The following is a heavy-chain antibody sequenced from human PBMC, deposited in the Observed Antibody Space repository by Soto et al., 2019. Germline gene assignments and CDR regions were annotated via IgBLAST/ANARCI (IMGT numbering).Heavy chain of an antibody. J-gene: IGHJ1*01. D-gene: IGHD2-8*02. CDR1: GFTFNAYS. CDR3: ARPDGATYDFRY. V-gene: IGHV3-23*01. CDR2: ISTTGGST. Sequence: PGGSLRLSCAASGFTFNAYSLSWVRQAPGKGLQWVSAISTTGGSTYYADSVKGRFTISRDNSQNTLSLQMNSLRAEDTAVYYCARPDGATYDFRYWGQGTAVPVSS.